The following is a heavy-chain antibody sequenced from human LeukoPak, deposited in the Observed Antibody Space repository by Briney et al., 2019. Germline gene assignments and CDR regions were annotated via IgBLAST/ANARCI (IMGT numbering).Heavy chain of an antibody. J-gene: IGHJ4*02. CDR3: ARDAGFGYSFFDY. CDR1: GGSISSYY. Sequence: SETLSLTCTVSGGSISSYYWSLIRQPPGKGLEWIGYIYYSGSTNYNPSLKSRVTISVDTSKNQFSLKLSSVTAADTAVYYCARDAGFGYSFFDYWGQGTLVTVSS. D-gene: IGHD2-21*01. V-gene: IGHV4-59*01. CDR2: IYYSGST.